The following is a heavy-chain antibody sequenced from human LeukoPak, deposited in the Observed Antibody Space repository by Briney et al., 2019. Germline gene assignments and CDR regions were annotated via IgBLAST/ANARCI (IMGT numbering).Heavy chain of an antibody. CDR3: AKATPHFFDY. CDR1: GFTFSRYW. V-gene: IGHV3-64D*09. CDR2: ITANGGGT. Sequence: GGSLRLSCAASGFTFSRYWMHWVRQAPGKRLEYVSAITANGGGTYYADSVRGRFTISRDNSRDTVYLQMSSLRPEDTAMYYCAKATPHFFDYWGQGMLVTVSS. J-gene: IGHJ4*02.